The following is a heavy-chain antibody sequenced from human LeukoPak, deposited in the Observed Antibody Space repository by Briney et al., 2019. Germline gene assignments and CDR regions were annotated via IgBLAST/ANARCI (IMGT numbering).Heavy chain of an antibody. V-gene: IGHV3-48*01. J-gene: IGHJ4*02. Sequence: GGSLRLSCAASGSTFSSYSMNWVRQAPGKGLEWVSYISSSSSTIYYADSVKGRFTISRDNAKNSLYLQMNSLRAEDTAVYYCARDLVHHSGYDYGPDYWGQGTLVTVSS. CDR1: GSTFSSYS. CDR3: ARDLVHHSGYDYGPDY. CDR2: ISSSSSTI. D-gene: IGHD5-12*01.